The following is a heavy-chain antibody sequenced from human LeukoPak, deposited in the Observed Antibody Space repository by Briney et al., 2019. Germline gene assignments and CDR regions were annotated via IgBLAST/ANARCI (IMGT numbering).Heavy chain of an antibody. CDR2: IYHSGST. Sequence: SETLSLTCTFSGYSISSGDYWGWIRQPPGKGLEWSGSIYHSGSTYYNPSLKSRVTISVDTSKNQFSLKLSSVTAADTAVYYCARDRTMVRGLSWFDPWGQGTLVTVSS. CDR3: ARDRTMVRGLSWFDP. CDR1: GYSISSGDY. J-gene: IGHJ5*02. D-gene: IGHD3-10*01. V-gene: IGHV4-38-2*02.